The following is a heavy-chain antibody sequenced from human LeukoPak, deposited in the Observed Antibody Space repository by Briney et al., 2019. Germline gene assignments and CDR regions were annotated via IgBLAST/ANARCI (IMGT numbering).Heavy chain of an antibody. J-gene: IGHJ5*02. CDR1: GGSISSSSYY. D-gene: IGHD3-3*01. V-gene: IGHV4-39*07. Sequence: SETRSLTCTVSGGSISSSSYYWGWIRQPPGKGLEWIGSIYYSGSTYYNPSLKSRVTISVDTSKNQFSLKLSSVTAADTAVYYCARVADFWSGYNWFDPWGQGTLVTVSS. CDR2: IYYSGST. CDR3: ARVADFWSGYNWFDP.